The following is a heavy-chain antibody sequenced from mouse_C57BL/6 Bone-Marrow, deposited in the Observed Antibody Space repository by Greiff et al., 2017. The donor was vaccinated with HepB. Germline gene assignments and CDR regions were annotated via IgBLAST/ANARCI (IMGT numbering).Heavy chain of an antibody. CDR3: ASSYYFSYYYAMDY. CDR2: IDPSDSET. Sequence: QVQLQQPGAELVRPGSSVKLSCKASGYTFTSYWMHWVKQRPIQGLEWIGNIDPSDSETHYNQKFKDKATLTVDKSSSTAYMQLSSLTSEDSAVYYCASSYYFSYYYAMDYWGQGTSVTVSS. CDR1: GYTFTSYW. V-gene: IGHV1-52*01. J-gene: IGHJ4*01. D-gene: IGHD2-10*01.